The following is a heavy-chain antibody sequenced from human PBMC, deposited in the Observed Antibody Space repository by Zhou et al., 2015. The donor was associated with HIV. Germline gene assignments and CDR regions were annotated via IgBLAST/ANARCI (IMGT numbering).Heavy chain of an antibody. J-gene: IGHJ4*02. V-gene: IGHV1-69*02. D-gene: IGHD1-7*01. CDR3: ASVYNWNYGLIDY. CDR1: GGTFSSYT. Sequence: QVQLVQSGAEVKKPGSSVKVSCKASGGTFSSYTISWVRQAPGQGLEWMGRIIPILGIANYAQKFQGRVTITADKSTSTAYMELSSLRSEDTAVYYCASVYNWNYGLIDYWGQGTLVTVSS. CDR2: IIPILGIA.